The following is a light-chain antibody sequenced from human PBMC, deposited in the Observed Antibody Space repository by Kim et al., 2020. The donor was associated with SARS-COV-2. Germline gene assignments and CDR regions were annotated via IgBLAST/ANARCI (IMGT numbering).Light chain of an antibody. CDR2: GAS. Sequence: SASVGDRVTITCRASQHVGSSLAWYQQTPGKAPKLLIYGASHLQTGVPPRFSASASGTDFTLTISSLQPEDFATYSCQQLHISPYSLGQGTKLEI. CDR3: QQLHISPYS. V-gene: IGKV1-9*01. J-gene: IGKJ2*01. CDR1: QHVGSS.